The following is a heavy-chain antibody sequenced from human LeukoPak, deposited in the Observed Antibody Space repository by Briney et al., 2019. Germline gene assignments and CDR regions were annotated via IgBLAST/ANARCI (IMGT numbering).Heavy chain of an antibody. D-gene: IGHD3-10*01. CDR2: ISSTGGTT. J-gene: IGHJ5*02. V-gene: IGHV3-48*04. CDR1: GITFSSYG. Sequence: GGSLRLSCAASGITFSSYGMSWVRQAPGKGLEWVSSISSTGGTTYYADSVKGRFTISRDNAKNSLYLQMNSLRAEDTAVYYCARDGGPRGDSWFDPWGQGTLVTVSS. CDR3: ARDGGPRGDSWFDP.